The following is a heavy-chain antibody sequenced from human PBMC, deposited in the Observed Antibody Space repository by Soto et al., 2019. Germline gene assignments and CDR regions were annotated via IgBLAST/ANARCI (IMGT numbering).Heavy chain of an antibody. D-gene: IGHD3-3*01. CDR1: GYTFTSYG. Sequence: QVQLVQSGAEVKKPGASVKVSCKASGYTFTSYGISWVRQAPGQGLEWMGWISAYNGNTNYAQKLQGRVTMTTDTSPSTPYMELSSLSSYDTALYYCSIIRSSPRPYPFDYCGQRTLVTVSS. J-gene: IGHJ4*02. CDR2: ISAYNGNT. CDR3: SIIRSSPRPYPFDY. V-gene: IGHV1-18*01.